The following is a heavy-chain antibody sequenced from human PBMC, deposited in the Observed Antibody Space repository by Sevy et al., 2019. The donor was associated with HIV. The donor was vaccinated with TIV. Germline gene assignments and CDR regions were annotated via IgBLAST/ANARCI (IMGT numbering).Heavy chain of an antibody. Sequence: GGSLRLSCTASGFTFGDYCMSWVRQAPGKGLEWVAFLKSDVYGGTVDHAASVRGRFVISRDASKTIAYLQMNDQKTVDSGVYYCTRWKAAQSIFDYWGQGALVTVSS. J-gene: IGHJ4*02. CDR3: TRWKAAQSIFDY. CDR1: GFTFGDYC. V-gene: IGHV3-49*04. D-gene: IGHD6-13*01. CDR2: LKSDVYGGTV.